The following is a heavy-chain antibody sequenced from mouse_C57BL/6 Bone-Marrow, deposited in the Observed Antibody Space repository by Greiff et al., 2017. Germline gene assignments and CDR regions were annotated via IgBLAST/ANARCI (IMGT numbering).Heavy chain of an antibody. CDR1: GFSLPSYG. Sequence: VQLQQSGPGLVQPSQSLSITCTVSGFSLPSYGVHWVRQSPGKGLEWLGVIWRGGSTDYNAAFMSRLSITKDNSKSQVFFKMNSLQADDTAIYYCAKTTLSGGSAVYFDVWGRGTTVTVSA. CDR2: IWRGGST. J-gene: IGHJ1*03. V-gene: IGHV2-5*01. D-gene: IGHD1-1*02. CDR3: AKTTLSGGSAVYFDV.